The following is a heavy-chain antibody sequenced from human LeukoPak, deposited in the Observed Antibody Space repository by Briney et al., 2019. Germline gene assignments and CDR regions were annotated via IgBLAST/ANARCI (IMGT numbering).Heavy chain of an antibody. D-gene: IGHD3-10*01. CDR3: ASKKEWFGESSDY. V-gene: IGHV3-7*01. CDR1: GFTFSSYW. CDR2: IKQDGSEK. J-gene: IGHJ4*02. Sequence: PGGSLRLSCAASGFTFSSYWMSWVRQAPGKGLEWVASIKQDGSEKYYVDSVKGRFTISRDNSKNTLYLQMNSLRAEDTAVYYCASKKEWFGESSDYWGQGTLVTVSS.